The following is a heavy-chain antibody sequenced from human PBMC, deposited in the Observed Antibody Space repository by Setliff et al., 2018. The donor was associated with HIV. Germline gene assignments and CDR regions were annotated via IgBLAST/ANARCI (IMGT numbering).Heavy chain of an antibody. V-gene: IGHV4-34*01. D-gene: IGHD3-10*01. J-gene: IGHJ4*02. Sequence: SETLSLTCAVYGGSFSGYYWSWIRQPPGKGLEWIGEINHSGSTNYNPSLKSRVTISVDTSKNQFSLRLSSVTAADTAVYYCARGRKWFGITNWGQGTLVTVSS. CDR2: INHSGST. CDR1: GGSFSGYY. CDR3: ARGRKWFGITN.